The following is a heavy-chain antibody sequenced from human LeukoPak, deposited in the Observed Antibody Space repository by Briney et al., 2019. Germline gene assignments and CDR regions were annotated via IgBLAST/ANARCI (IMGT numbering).Heavy chain of an antibody. Sequence: SVKVSCKASGGTFSSYAIHWVRQAPGQGLEWMGGIIPIFGTANYAQKFQGRVTITADESTSTAYMELSSLRSEDTAVYYCARGMSPSQGGAARPPLSDAFDIWGQGTMVTVSS. J-gene: IGHJ3*02. CDR3: ARGMSPSQGGAARPPLSDAFDI. V-gene: IGHV1-69*13. CDR2: IIPIFGTA. CDR1: GGTFSSYA. D-gene: IGHD6-6*01.